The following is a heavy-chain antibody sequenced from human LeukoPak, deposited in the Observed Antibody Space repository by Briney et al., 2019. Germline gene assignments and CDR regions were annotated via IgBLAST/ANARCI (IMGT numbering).Heavy chain of an antibody. V-gene: IGHV3-21*01. D-gene: IGHD2-15*01. J-gene: IGHJ6*03. CDR2: ISSSSSYI. CDR1: GFTFSSYS. CDR3: ARDLAGYCSGGSCYTYYYYYYMDV. Sequence: GGSLRLSCAASGFTFSSYSMNWVRQDPGKGLEWVSSISSSSSYIYYADSVKGRFTISRDNAKNSLYLQMNSLRAEDTAVYYCARDLAGYCSGGSCYTYYYYYYMDVWGKGTTVTVSS.